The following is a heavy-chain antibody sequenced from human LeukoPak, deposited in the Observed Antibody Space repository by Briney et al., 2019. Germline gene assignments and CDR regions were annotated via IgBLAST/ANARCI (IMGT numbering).Heavy chain of an antibody. CDR1: GFTFSAYS. V-gene: IGHV3-11*05. CDR2: ISSGSEDT. Sequence: GGSLRLSCAASGFTFSAYSMTWIRQAPGKGLEWVSYISSGSEDTLYADSVKGRFTISNDNAKNSLYLQMNSLRAEDTAVYYCAKERGYGYNHIDYWGQGTLVTVSS. CDR3: AKERGYGYNHIDY. J-gene: IGHJ4*02. D-gene: IGHD5-24*01.